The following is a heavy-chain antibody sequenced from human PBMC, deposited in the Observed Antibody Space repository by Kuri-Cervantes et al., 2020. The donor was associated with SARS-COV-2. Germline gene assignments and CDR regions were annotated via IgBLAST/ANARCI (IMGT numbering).Heavy chain of an antibody. V-gene: IGHV1-2*02. CDR2: INPNSGGT. J-gene: IGHJ1*01. CDR3: ARDGSKGKYFQH. Sequence: ASVKVSCKASGYAFTGYYMHWVRQAPGQGLEWMGWINPNSGGTNYAQEFQGRVTMTRDTSISTAYMELSRLRSDDTAVYYCARDGSKGKYFQHWGQGTLVTVSS. D-gene: IGHD3-10*01. CDR1: GYAFTGYY.